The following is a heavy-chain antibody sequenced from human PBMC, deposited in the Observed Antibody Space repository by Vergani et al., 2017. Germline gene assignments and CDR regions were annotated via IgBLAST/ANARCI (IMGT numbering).Heavy chain of an antibody. CDR3: AKGGLLTTVTSWFDP. Sequence: EVQLVESGGGLVKPGGSLRLSCAASGFTFSSYSMNWVRQAPGKGLEWVSSISSSSSYIYYADSVKGRFTISRDNAKNSLYLQMNSLRAEDTAVYYCAKGGLLTTVTSWFDPWGQGTLVTVSS. CDR1: GFTFSSYS. J-gene: IGHJ5*02. V-gene: IGHV3-21*04. CDR2: ISSSSSYI. D-gene: IGHD4-11*01.